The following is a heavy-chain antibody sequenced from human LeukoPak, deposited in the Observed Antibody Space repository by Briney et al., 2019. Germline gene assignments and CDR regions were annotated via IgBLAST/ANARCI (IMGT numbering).Heavy chain of an antibody. Sequence: PGGSLRLSCAASGFTFSDYYMSWIRQAPGKGLEWVSYISSSGSIIYYADSVKGRFTISRDNAKNSLYLQMNSLRGEDTAVYYCAKEYSRFLDGDAFDIWGQGTMVTVSS. CDR2: ISSSGSII. D-gene: IGHD3-3*01. CDR1: GFTFSDYY. CDR3: AKEYSRFLDGDAFDI. J-gene: IGHJ3*02. V-gene: IGHV3-11*04.